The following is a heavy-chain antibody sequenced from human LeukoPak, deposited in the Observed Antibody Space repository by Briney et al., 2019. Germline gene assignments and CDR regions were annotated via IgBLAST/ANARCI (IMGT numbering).Heavy chain of an antibody. J-gene: IGHJ4*02. Sequence: GGSLRLSCAASGFTFSGYSMNWVRQAPGKGLEWVSYISTSGSTIYYADSVKGRFTISRDNAKNSLYLQMNSLRAEDTAVYYCARYFWTTVAPPANYFDYWGQGTLVTVSS. CDR1: GFTFSGYS. D-gene: IGHD4-23*01. CDR3: ARYFWTTVAPPANYFDY. V-gene: IGHV3-48*01. CDR2: ISTSGSTI.